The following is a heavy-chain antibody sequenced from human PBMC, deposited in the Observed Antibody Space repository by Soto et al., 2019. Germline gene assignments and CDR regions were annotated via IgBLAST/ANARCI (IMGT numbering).Heavy chain of an antibody. V-gene: IGHV1-18*01. CDR3: ARDRYCSSTSCFNPRGGMDV. CDR2: ISAYNGNT. CDR1: GYTFTSYG. D-gene: IGHD2-2*01. J-gene: IGHJ6*02. Sequence: GASVKVSCKASGYTFTSYGISWVRQAPGQGLEWMGWISAYNGNTNYAQKLQGRVTMTTDTSTSTAYIELRSLRSDDTAVYYCARDRYCSSTSCFNPRGGMDVWGQGTTVTVSS.